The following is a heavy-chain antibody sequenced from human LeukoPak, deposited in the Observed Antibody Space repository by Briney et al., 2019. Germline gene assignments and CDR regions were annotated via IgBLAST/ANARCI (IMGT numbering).Heavy chain of an antibody. Sequence: PGGSLRLSCAASGFTFSSHWMHWVRQAPGNGLVWVSRINSDGSTTSYADSVKGRFTIYRDNAKNTLYLQMNSLRAEDTAVYYCARVMYYYHSSGSIAVYYFDYWGQGTLVTVSS. J-gene: IGHJ4*02. V-gene: IGHV3-74*01. D-gene: IGHD3-22*01. CDR3: ARVMYYYHSSGSIAVYYFDY. CDR1: GFTFSSHW. CDR2: INSDGSTT.